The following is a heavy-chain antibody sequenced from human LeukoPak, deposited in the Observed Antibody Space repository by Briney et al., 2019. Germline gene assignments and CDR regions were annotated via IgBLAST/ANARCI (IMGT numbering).Heavy chain of an antibody. CDR3: ANIRGATDY. D-gene: IGHD5-12*01. CDR1: GFTLSSYA. J-gene: IGHJ4*02. Sequence: PGGSLRLSCAASGFTLSSYAMSWVRQAPGKGLEWVSYISSSGSTIYYADSVKGRFTISRDNAKNSLYLQMNSLRAEDTAVYYCANIRGATDYWGQGTLVTVSS. V-gene: IGHV3-48*03. CDR2: ISSSGSTI.